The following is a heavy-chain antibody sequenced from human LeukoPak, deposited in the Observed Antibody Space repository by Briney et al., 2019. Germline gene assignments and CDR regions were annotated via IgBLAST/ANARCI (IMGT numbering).Heavy chain of an antibody. V-gene: IGHV4-39*01. Sequence: SETLSLACTISGASISTSPNYWGWLRQPPGKGLEWIGSIYYQGRTYLNPSLRSRVTMSIDTSKSQVSLKLTSVSAADTAVYYCARHALVTAISTYNWLDPWGQGTLVTVSS. CDR1: GASISTSPNY. CDR2: IYYQGRT. D-gene: IGHD2-21*02. J-gene: IGHJ5*02. CDR3: ARHALVTAISTYNWLDP.